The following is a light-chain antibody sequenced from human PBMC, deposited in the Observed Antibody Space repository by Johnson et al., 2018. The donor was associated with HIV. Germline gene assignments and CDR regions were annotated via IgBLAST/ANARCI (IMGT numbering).Light chain of an antibody. CDR3: GTWDSSLSGYG. CDR2: DNS. V-gene: IGLV1-51*01. CDR1: RSNIGDNF. J-gene: IGLJ1*01. Sequence: QSVLTQPPSVSAAPGQKVTISCSGNRSNIGDNFVSWYQHLPGTAPKLLVYDNSKRPSGIPDRFSATKSGTSATLGITGLQTGDESDYYCGTWDSSLSGYGFGPGTKVTVL.